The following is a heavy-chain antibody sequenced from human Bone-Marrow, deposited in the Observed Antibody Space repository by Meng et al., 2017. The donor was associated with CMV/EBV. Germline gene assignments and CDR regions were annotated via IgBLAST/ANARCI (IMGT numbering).Heavy chain of an antibody. Sequence: ASVKVSCKASGGTFSSYAISWVRQAPGQGLEWMGIINPSGGSTSYAQKFQGRVTMTRDTSTSTVYMELSSLRSEDTAVYYCARGLGCSSTSCYARIPYNWFDPWGQGTLVTVSS. D-gene: IGHD2-2*01. CDR3: ARGLGCSSTSCYARIPYNWFDP. CDR2: INPSGGST. CDR1: GGTFSSYA. J-gene: IGHJ5*02. V-gene: IGHV1-46*01.